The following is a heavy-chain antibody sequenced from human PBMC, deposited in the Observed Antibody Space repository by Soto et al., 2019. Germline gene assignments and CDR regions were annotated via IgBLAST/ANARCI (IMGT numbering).Heavy chain of an antibody. D-gene: IGHD2-21*02. J-gene: IGHJ2*01. CDR1: GGPISSYY. V-gene: IGHV4-4*07. CDR3: ARLVVTAQWYFDL. CDR2: IYTSGSF. Sequence: QVQLQESGPGLVKPSETLSLTCTVSGGPISSYYWSWIRQPAGKGLEWIGLIYTSGSFNYNPSLKGRVTMSVDTSKNQFPLKLTSVTAADTAVYYCARLVVTAQWYFDLWGRGTLVTVSS.